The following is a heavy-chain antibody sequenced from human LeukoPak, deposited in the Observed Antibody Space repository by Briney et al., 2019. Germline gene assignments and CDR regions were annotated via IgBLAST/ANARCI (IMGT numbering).Heavy chain of an antibody. CDR1: GGSISSGDFY. D-gene: IGHD6-13*01. CDR3: ARGNSSSWPLDY. CDR2: VYTSGST. J-gene: IGHJ4*02. V-gene: IGHV4-61*02. Sequence: SQTLSLTCTVSGGSISSGDFYWSWIRQPAGKGLEWIGRVYTSGSTNYNPSLESRVTMSVDTSKNQFSLNLSSVTAADTAVYYCARGNSSSWPLDYWGQGALVTVSS.